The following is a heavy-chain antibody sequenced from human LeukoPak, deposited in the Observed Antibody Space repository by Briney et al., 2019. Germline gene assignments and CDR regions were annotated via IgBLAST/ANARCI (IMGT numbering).Heavy chain of an antibody. V-gene: IGHV4-59*08. J-gene: IGHJ5*02. CDR3: ARRVDTAMVTWFDP. CDR1: GGSISSHY. D-gene: IGHD5-18*01. CDR2: ILYSGNT. Sequence: SETLSLTCTVSGGSISSHYWTWIRQPPGKGLEWIGNILYSGNTNYNPSLKSRVTISVDTSKNQFSLKLSSVTAADTAVYYCARRVDTAMVTWFDPWGQGTLVTVSS.